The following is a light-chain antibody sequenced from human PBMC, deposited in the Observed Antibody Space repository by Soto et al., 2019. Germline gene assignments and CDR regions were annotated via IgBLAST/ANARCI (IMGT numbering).Light chain of an antibody. J-gene: IGKJ5*01. V-gene: IGKV3-20*01. Sequence: EIVLTQSPGTLSVSPGERATLSCRASQSVRNNNLNWYQQKAGQAPRLLLYGASIRATGIPDRFSRSGSGTDFTLTISRLETEDFAPYFCQQYGSSAPITFGQGTRLEI. CDR3: QQYGSSAPIT. CDR1: QSVRNNN. CDR2: GAS.